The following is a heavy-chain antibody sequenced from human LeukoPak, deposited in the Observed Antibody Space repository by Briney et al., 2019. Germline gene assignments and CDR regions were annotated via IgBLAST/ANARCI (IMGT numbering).Heavy chain of an antibody. J-gene: IGHJ6*03. V-gene: IGHV3-7*01. CDR2: IKQDGSEK. Sequence: GALRLSCAASGFTFSSYWMSWVRQAPGKGLEWVANIKQDGSEKYYVDSVKGRFTISRDNAKNSLYLQMNSLRAEDTAVYYCARVMSSSWYFYYYYYMDVWGKGTTVTVSS. CDR1: GFTFSSYW. CDR3: ARVMSSSWYFYYYYYMDV. D-gene: IGHD6-13*01.